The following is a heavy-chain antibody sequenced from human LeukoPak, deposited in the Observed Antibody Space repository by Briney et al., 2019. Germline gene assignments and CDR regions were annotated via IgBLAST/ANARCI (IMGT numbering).Heavy chain of an antibody. CDR2: IYYSGST. Sequence: SETLPLTCAVSGGSISSYYWSWIRQPPGKGLEWIGYIYYSGSTNYNPSLKSRVTISVDTSKNQFSLKLSSVTAADTAVYYCARVPGVLDYYYYMDVWGKGTTVTVSS. D-gene: IGHD2/OR15-2a*01. CDR1: GGSISSYY. J-gene: IGHJ6*03. V-gene: IGHV4-59*12. CDR3: ARVPGVLDYYYYMDV.